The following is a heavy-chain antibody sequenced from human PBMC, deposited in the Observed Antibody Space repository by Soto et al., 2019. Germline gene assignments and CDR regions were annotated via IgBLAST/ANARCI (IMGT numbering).Heavy chain of an antibody. CDR3: ARVYPYDSSGYYQRVRAVYGMDV. Sequence: QVQLVQSGAEVKKPGASVKVSCKASGYTFTSYGISWVRQAPGQGLEWMGWISAYNGNTNYAQKLQGRVTMTTDTSTSTAYMELRSLRSDDTAVYYCARVYPYDSSGYYQRVRAVYGMDVWGQGTTVTVSS. V-gene: IGHV1-18*04. CDR1: GYTFTSYG. D-gene: IGHD3-22*01. J-gene: IGHJ6*02. CDR2: ISAYNGNT.